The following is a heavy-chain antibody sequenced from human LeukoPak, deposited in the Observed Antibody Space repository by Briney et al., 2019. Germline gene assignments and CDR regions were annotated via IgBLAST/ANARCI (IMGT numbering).Heavy chain of an antibody. J-gene: IGHJ4*02. CDR2: ITGTGGST. D-gene: IGHD6-19*01. V-gene: IGHV3-23*01. CDR3: AKDHGTAVAGFYY. Sequence: GGSLRLSCAASGFSLSTYGVSWVRQPPGKGLEWVSGITGTGGSTYYADSVKGRFTVSRDTSKNTLYLQMNSLRAEDTAIYYCAKDHGTAVAGFYYWGQGTLVSVSS. CDR1: GFSLSTYG.